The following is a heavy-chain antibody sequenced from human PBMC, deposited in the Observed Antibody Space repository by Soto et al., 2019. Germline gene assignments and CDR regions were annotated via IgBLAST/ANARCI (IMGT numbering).Heavy chain of an antibody. J-gene: IGHJ6*02. CDR2: IYYSGST. CDR3: ARSLGRRYGMDV. V-gene: IGHV4-39*07. CDR1: GGSITSSRYY. Sequence: LSLTCTVSGGSITSSRYYWGWIRQSPGKGLEWIGSIYYSGSTNYNPSLKSRVTISVDTSKNQFSLKLSSVTAADTAVYYCARSLGRRYGMDVWGQGTTVTVSS. D-gene: IGHD1-26*01.